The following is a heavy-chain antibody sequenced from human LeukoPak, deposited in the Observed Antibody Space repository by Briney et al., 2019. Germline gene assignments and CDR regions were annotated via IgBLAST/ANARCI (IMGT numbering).Heavy chain of an antibody. Sequence: GGSLRLSCAASGFTFSSYGMSWVRQAPGKGLEWVSAISGGGGSTYYADSVKGRFTISRDNSKNTLYLQMNSLRAEDTAVYYCAKDRESYQGFYFDYWGQGTLVTVSS. J-gene: IGHJ4*02. CDR1: GFTFSSYG. D-gene: IGHD1-26*01. CDR3: AKDRESYQGFYFDY. CDR2: ISGGGGST. V-gene: IGHV3-23*01.